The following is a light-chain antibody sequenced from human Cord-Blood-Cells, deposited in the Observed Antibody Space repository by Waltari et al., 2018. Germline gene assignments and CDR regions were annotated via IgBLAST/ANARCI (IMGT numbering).Light chain of an antibody. V-gene: IGKV3-15*01. CDR2: GAS. J-gene: IGKJ2*01. CDR3: QQYNNWYT. Sequence: IVMTQSPATLSVSPGERATLSCRASQSVSSNLAWYQQKPGQAPRLLIYGASTRATGIPGRFSGSGSGTEFTLTISSLQSEDFAVYYCQQYNNWYTFGQGTKLEIK. CDR1: QSVSSN.